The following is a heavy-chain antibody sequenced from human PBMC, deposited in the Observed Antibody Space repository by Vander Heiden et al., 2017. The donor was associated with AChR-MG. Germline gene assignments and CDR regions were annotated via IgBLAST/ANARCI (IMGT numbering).Heavy chain of an antibody. Sequence: EVQLLESGGDLVPPGGSLRLTCAASGLTFRYYVMTWVRQAPGKGLEWVSSINGRGDGMYYVDSVKGRFTISRDNSKNTLYLQIHSLRAEDTAIYYCAKGPSRSGFYWGHFDSWGQGTLVTVSS. J-gene: IGHJ4*02. CDR2: INGRGDGM. D-gene: IGHD3-3*01. V-gene: IGHV3-23*01. CDR3: AKGPSRSGFYWGHFDS. CDR1: GLTFRYYV.